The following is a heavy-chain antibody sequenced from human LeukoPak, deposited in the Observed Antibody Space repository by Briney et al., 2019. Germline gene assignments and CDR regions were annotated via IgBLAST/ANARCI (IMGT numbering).Heavy chain of an antibody. Sequence: RASVKVACKASGYTFTSYGISWVRQAPGQGLEWMGWISAYNGNTNYAQKLQGRVTMTTDTSTSTAYMELRSLRSDDTAVYYCARSPYRVTMVRGDAPHLDYWGQGTLVTVSS. J-gene: IGHJ4*02. D-gene: IGHD3-10*01. CDR1: GYTFTSYG. CDR2: ISAYNGNT. V-gene: IGHV1-18*04. CDR3: ARSPYRVTMVRGDAPHLDY.